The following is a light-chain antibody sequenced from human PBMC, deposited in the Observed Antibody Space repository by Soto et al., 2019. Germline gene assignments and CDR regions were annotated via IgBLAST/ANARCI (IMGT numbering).Light chain of an antibody. J-gene: IGKJ5*01. V-gene: IGKV3-15*01. CDR2: DSS. CDR3: QQYNNWPMT. Sequence: EIVITQSPATLSVSPGERATLSRRASGSISSHLAWYKQKHGQAPRLLIYDSSTRATGIPAGFSGSGSGTEFTLTISSLKSEDFAVYYCQQYNNWPMTFGQGTRLEIK. CDR1: GSISSH.